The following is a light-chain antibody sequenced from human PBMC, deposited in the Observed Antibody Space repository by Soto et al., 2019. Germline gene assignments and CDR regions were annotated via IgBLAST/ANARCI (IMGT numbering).Light chain of an antibody. Sequence: SALTQPASVSGSPGQSITISCTGTSSDVGGYNYVSWYQQHPGKAPKLMIYEVSNRPSGFSNRFSGSKSGNTASLTISGLQAEDEADYYCSSYTGSSTPYVFGTGTKVTVL. CDR1: SSDVGGYNY. J-gene: IGLJ1*01. CDR3: SSYTGSSTPYV. CDR2: EVS. V-gene: IGLV2-14*01.